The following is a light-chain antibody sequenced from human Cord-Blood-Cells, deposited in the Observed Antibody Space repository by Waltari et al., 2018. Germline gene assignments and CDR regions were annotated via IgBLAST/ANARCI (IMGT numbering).Light chain of an antibody. Sequence: DIQMTQSPSTLSASVGDRVTITCRARQSISSWLAWYQQKPGKAPKLLIDDASSLESGVPSRFRGSGSVTEFTLTISSREPDDFATYYCQQYNSYSPMYTFGQGTKLEIK. CDR1: QSISSW. CDR3: QQYNSYSPMYT. CDR2: DAS. V-gene: IGKV1-5*01. J-gene: IGKJ2*01.